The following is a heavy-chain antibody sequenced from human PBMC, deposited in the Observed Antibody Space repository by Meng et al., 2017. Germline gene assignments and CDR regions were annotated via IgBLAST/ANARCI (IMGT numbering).Heavy chain of an antibody. D-gene: IGHD6-19*01. CDR2: ISTDGTIT. Sequence: GQVGEAGGDFVKPGGSLSFSFAVFGFTFSTYAMYWVRQDPGKGLEWVSAISTDGTITYNADSVKGRFTISRDNSKSTLYLQMNSLRADDTAVYYCAKGSRSSGWNDWGQGTLVTVFS. J-gene: IGHJ4*02. CDR3: AKGSRSSGWND. CDR1: GFTFSTYA. V-gene: IGHV3-23*04.